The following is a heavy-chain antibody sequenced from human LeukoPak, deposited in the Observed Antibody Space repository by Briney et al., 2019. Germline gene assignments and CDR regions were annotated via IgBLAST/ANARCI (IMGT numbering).Heavy chain of an antibody. D-gene: IGHD6-13*01. CDR2: ITSSSSTI. J-gene: IGHJ4*02. CDR3: AREFVLVVDY. V-gene: IGHV3-48*01. Sequence: PGGSLRLSCAASGFTLSSYSMNWVRQAPGKGLEWVSYITSSSSTIYYADSVKGRFTISRDNAKNSLYLQMNSLRAEDTAVYYCAREFVLVVDYWGRGTLVTVSS. CDR1: GFTLSSYS.